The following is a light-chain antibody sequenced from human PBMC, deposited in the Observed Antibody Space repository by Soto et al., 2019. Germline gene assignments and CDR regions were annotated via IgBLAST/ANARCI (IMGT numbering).Light chain of an antibody. CDR1: SSDVGGYNY. J-gene: IGLJ3*02. CDR2: EVS. V-gene: IGLV2-14*01. CDR3: ISYTISSFFWV. Sequence: QSALTQPASVSGSPGQSITISCPGTSSDVGGYNYVSWYQQHPGKAPKLMIYEVSNRPSGVSNRFSGSKSGNTASLTISGLQAEDEADYYCISYTISSFFWVFGGGTKLTVL.